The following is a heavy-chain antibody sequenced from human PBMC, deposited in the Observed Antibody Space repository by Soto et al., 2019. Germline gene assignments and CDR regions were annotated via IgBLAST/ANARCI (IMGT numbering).Heavy chain of an antibody. CDR2: LYSSGNT. D-gene: IGHD6-19*01. Sequence: QVQLQESGPGLVKPSETLSLTCTVSGASISAYAWSWIRQPAGKGLECIGRLYSSGNTNYNPTFKRRLTMSADTSNNQFSQKLISVTAADTAVYYCARGPYSSGWYVVDYWGQGTLVTVSS. CDR1: GASISAYA. CDR3: ARGPYSSGWYVVDY. J-gene: IGHJ4*02. V-gene: IGHV4-4*07.